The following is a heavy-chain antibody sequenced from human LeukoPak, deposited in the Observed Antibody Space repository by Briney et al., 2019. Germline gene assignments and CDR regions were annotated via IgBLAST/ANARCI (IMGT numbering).Heavy chain of an antibody. V-gene: IGHV3-21*01. CDR2: ISSSSSYI. CDR1: GFTFSSYS. J-gene: IGHJ4*02. Sequence: GGSLRLSCAASGFTFSSYSMSWVRQAPGKGLEWVSSISSSSSYIYYTDSVKGRFTISRDNAKNSLYLQMNSLRAEDTAVYYCARATYGDPPDYWGQGTLVTVSS. CDR3: ARATYGDPPDY. D-gene: IGHD4-17*01.